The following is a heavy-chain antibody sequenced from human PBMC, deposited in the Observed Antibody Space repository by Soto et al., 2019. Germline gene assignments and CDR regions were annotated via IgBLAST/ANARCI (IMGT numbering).Heavy chain of an antibody. Sequence: QVQLVQSGGDVVQPGTSLRLSCEASGFTFNSFGMHWVRQAPGKGLEWVAVIWHDGTKKSYVDSVKRRFTISRDNSKYTLYLQMNSLRAEDTAVYYCARTGLQIVQATSYYYGLDVWGQGTTVTVSS. D-gene: IGHD2-8*01. CDR2: IWHDGTKK. CDR1: GFTFNSFG. V-gene: IGHV3-33*01. J-gene: IGHJ6*02. CDR3: ARTGLQIVQATSYYYGLDV.